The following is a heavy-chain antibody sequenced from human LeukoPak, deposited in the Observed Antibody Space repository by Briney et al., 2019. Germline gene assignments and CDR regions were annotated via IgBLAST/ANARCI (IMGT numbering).Heavy chain of an antibody. CDR3: ARDWNRSGDY. V-gene: IGHV3-23*01. D-gene: IGHD1-1*01. CDR2: IGSGGGSI. J-gene: IGHJ4*02. CDR1: GFTFSSYA. Sequence: GGSLRLSCAASGFTFSSYAMSWVRQTPGKGLEWVSGIGSGGGSIYYADSVKDRFTISRDNSRNTLYLQMNSLRAEDTAVYYCARDWNRSGDYWGQGTLVTVSS.